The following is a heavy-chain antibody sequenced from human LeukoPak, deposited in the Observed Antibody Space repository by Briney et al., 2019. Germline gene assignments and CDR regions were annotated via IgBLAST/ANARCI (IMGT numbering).Heavy chain of an antibody. V-gene: IGHV3-20*04. CDR1: GFTFDDYA. J-gene: IGHJ6*03. CDR2: INWHGDST. CDR3: ARKGPHYYYYYLDV. Sequence: GGSLRLSCAASGFTFDDYAMGWVRHAPGKGLEWVSGINWHGDSTAYADSVKGRFTISRDNAKNSLYLQMNSLRAEDTALYYCARKGPHYYYYYLDVWGKGTTVTVSS.